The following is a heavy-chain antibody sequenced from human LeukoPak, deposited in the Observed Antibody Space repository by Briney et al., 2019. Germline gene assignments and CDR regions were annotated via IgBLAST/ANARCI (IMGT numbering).Heavy chain of an antibody. CDR2: IYYSGST. D-gene: IGHD3-22*01. CDR1: GGSISSYY. Sequence: SETLSLTCTVSGGSISSYYWSWIRQPPGKGLEWIGYIYYSGSTYYNPSLKSRVTISVDTSKNQFSLKLSSVTAADTAVYYCARRPNYYYDSSGYFDYWGQGTLVTVSS. V-gene: IGHV4-59*08. J-gene: IGHJ4*02. CDR3: ARRPNYYYDSSGYFDY.